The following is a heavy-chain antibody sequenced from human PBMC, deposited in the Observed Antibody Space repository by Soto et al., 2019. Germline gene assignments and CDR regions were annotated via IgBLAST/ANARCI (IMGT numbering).Heavy chain of an antibody. CDR1: GFTFSSYG. V-gene: IGHV3-33*01. Sequence: GGSLRLSCAASGFTFSSYGMHWVRQAPGKGLEWVAVIWYDGSNKYYADSVKGRFTISRDNSKNTLYLQVNSLRAEDTAVYYCARDPATVPKYFDLWGRGTLVTVSS. D-gene: IGHD4-4*01. CDR2: IWYDGSNK. J-gene: IGHJ2*01. CDR3: ARDPATVPKYFDL.